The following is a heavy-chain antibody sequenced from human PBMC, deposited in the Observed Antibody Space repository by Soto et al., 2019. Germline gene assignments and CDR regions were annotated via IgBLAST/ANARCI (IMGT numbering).Heavy chain of an antibody. CDR1: GYTFGHFY. V-gene: IGHV1-18*01. CDR2: ISPHNRNT. D-gene: IGHD3-9*01. J-gene: IGHJ4*02. CDR3: ARDEGGYDILTGYYKAHHFDQ. Sequence: QVQLVQSGAEVKRPGDSVKVSCQASGYTFGHFYITWVRQAPGQGLEWMGAISPHNRNTNYAEKFRGRVTMTTDTSTTTDYMELRSLRSDDTAVYYCARDEGGYDILTGYYKAHHFDQWGQGAPVTVSS.